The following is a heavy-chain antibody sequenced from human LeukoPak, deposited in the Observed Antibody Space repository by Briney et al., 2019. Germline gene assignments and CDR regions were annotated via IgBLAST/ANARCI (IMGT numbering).Heavy chain of an antibody. Sequence: GESLKISCKGSGYSFTSYWISWVRQMPGKGLEWMGRFDPSDSYTNYSPSFQGHVTLSADKSISTAYLQWSSLKACDTAMYYCATFEGNDAFDIWGQATMVTVSS. CDR1: GYSFTSYW. J-gene: IGHJ3*02. V-gene: IGHV5-10-1*01. CDR2: FDPSDSYT. CDR3: ATFEGNDAFDI.